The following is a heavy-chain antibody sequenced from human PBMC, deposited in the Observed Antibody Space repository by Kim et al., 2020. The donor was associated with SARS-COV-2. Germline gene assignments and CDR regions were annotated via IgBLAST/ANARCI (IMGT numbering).Heavy chain of an antibody. Sequence: GGSLRLSCVASGFISDDYAIHWVRQAPGKAPEWFSGIQWKSGDVGYADSVKGRFTISRDNAKNSLYLQMNSLRPEDTAFYYCTRDLTPGGADVWGQGTMV. J-gene: IGHJ6*01. V-gene: IGHV3-9*01. CDR2: IQWKSGDV. D-gene: IGHD2-15*01. CDR1: GFISDDYA. CDR3: TRDLTPGGADV.